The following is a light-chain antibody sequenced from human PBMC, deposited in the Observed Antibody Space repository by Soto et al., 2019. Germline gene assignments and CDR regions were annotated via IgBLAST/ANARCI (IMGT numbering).Light chain of an antibody. CDR1: SSNIGSNY. J-gene: IGLJ1*01. V-gene: IGLV1-47*01. CDR2: RNN. CDR3: AAWDDSLSGLYV. Sequence: QPVLTQPPSASGTPGQSVTISCSGSSSNIGSNYVYWYQQLPGTAPKLLIYRNNQRPSVVPDRFSGSKSGTSASLAISGLRSEDEADYYCAAWDDSLSGLYVFGTGTKLTVL.